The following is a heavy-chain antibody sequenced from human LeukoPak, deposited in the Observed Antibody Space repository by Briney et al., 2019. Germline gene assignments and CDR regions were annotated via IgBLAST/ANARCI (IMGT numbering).Heavy chain of an antibody. D-gene: IGHD6-19*01. CDR2: IYYSGST. Sequence: PSETLSLTYTVSGGSVSSGSFYWNWIRQPPGKGLEWIGYIYYSGSTSYNPSLKSRVTISVDTSKNQFSLKLSSVTAADTAVYYCAGGPPTMVGIPTYWGQGTLVTVSS. V-gene: IGHV4-61*01. J-gene: IGHJ4*02. CDR1: GGSVSSGSFY. CDR3: AGGPPTMVGIPTY.